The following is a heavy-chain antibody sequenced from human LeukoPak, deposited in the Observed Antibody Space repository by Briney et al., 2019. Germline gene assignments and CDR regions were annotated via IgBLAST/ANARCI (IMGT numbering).Heavy chain of an antibody. D-gene: IGHD6-13*01. CDR3: ATDSKNKGYSSRVMGAFDI. Sequence: ASVKVSCKASGYTFTSYYMHWVRQAPGQGLEWMGIINPSGGSTSYAQKFQGRVTMTRDTSTSTVYMELSSLRSEHTAVYYCATDSKNKGYSSRVMGAFDIWGQGTMVTVSS. J-gene: IGHJ3*02. V-gene: IGHV1-46*01. CDR1: GYTFTSYY. CDR2: INPSGGST.